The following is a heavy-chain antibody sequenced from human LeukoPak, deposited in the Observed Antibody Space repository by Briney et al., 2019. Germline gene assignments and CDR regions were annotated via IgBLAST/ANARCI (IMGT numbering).Heavy chain of an antibody. V-gene: IGHV3-48*03. CDR2: ISSSGSTI. CDR1: GFTFSSYE. J-gene: IGHJ6*02. Sequence: PGGPLRLSCAASGFTFSSYEMNWVRQAPGKGLEWVSYISSSGSTIYYADSVKGRFTISRDNAKNSLYLQMNSLRAEDTAVYYCARSGIQLLYYYYGMDVWGQGTTVTVSS. CDR3: ARSGIQLLYYYYGMDV. D-gene: IGHD5-18*01.